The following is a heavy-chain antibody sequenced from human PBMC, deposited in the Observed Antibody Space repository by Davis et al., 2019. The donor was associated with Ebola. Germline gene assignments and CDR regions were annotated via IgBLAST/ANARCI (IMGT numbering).Heavy chain of an antibody. V-gene: IGHV6-1*01. J-gene: IGHJ3*01. CDR2: TYYSSKWYN. D-gene: IGHD5-18*01. CDR1: GDSVSSGG. CDR3: ARGWLRAGMDV. Sequence: HSQTLSLTCAISGDSVSSGGWNWIRQSPSRGLEWLGRTYYSSKWYNDYAVSVKSRITINPDTSKNQFSLQLNSVTPEDTALYYCARGWLRAGMDVWGEGTMVIVFS.